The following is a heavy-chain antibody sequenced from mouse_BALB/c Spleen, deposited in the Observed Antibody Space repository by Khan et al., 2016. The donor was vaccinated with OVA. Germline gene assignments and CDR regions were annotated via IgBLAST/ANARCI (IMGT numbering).Heavy chain of an antibody. V-gene: IGHV1-77*01. CDR3: ARTATTALDY. D-gene: IGHD1-2*01. CDR1: GYTCTDFY. CDR2: IYPGSGNT. Sequence: VQLQESGTDLARPGASVKVSCKASGYTCTDFYITWVKQRTGQGLEWIGEIYPGSGNTYYNEHFKNKASLTADKSSNTAYMQLSSLTSEDSAVYFCARTATTALDYWGQGTALTVSS. J-gene: IGHJ2*01.